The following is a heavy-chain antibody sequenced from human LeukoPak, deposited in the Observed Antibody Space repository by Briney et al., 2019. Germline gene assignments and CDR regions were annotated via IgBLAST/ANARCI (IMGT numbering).Heavy chain of an antibody. Sequence: PSETLSLTCTVSGGSISSNYWSWIRQPPGKGLEWIGYIYNSGSTNYNPSLKSRVTISIDTSKNQFSLKLSSVTAADTAVYYCARHSTTAGTEYAFDIWGQGTMVTVSS. D-gene: IGHD2-2*01. CDR2: IYNSGST. CDR3: ARHSTTAGTEYAFDI. V-gene: IGHV4-59*08. J-gene: IGHJ3*02. CDR1: GGSISSNY.